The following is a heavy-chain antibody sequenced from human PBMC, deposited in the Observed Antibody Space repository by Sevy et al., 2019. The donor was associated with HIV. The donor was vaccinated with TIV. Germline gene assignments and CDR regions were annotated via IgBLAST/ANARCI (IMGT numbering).Heavy chain of an antibody. V-gene: IGHV3-7*03. J-gene: IGHJ4*02. D-gene: IGHD3-3*01. CDR3: AKQQFTYYDFWSGSYYFDY. CDR1: GFTFSSYW. Sequence: GGSLRLSCAASGFTFSSYWMSWVRQAPGKGLEWVANIKQDGSEKYYVDSVKGRFTISRDNAKNSLYLQMNGLRAEDTAVYYCAKQQFTYYDFWSGSYYFDYWGQGTLVTVSS. CDR2: IKQDGSEK.